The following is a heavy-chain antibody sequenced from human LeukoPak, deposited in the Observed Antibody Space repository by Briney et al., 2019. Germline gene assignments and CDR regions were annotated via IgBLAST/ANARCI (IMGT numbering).Heavy chain of an antibody. CDR1: GFTFNSYW. Sequence: PGGSLRLSCAASGFTFNSYWMSWVRQAPGKGLEWVANIKQDGSAKYYVDSVKGRFTISRDNAKNSLYLQMNSLRAEDTAVYYCTRDPRRLDYWGQGTLVTVSS. V-gene: IGHV3-7*03. CDR3: TRDPRRLDY. J-gene: IGHJ4*02. CDR2: IKQDGSAK.